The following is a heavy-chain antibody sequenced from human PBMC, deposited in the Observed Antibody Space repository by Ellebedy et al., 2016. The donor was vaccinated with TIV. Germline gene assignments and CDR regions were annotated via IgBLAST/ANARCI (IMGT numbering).Heavy chain of an antibody. CDR2: IIPIFGTA. V-gene: IGHV1-69*13. CDR3: ARESGGYSYDPGY. CDR1: GGTFSSYA. D-gene: IGHD5-18*01. Sequence: SVKVSXXASGGTFSSYAISWVRQAPGQGLEWMGGIIPIFGTANYAQKFQGRVTITADESTSTAYMELSSLRSEDTAVYYCARESGGYSYDPGYWGQGTLVTVSS. J-gene: IGHJ4*02.